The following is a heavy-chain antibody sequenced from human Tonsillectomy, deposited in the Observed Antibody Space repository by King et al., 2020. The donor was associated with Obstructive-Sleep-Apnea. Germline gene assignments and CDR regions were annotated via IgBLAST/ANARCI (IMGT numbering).Heavy chain of an antibody. CDR2: ISPYNDNT. D-gene: IGHD2-2*01. CDR3: ARDRVCSSTSCYGSDDYYGMDV. CDR1: GYIFTSYG. Sequence: VQLVQSGAEVKKPGASVKVSCKASGYIFTSYGISWVRQAPGQGLEWMGWISPYNDNTNYAQKAQGRVPVTTATSTSTAYMELRNLRSDDTAVYYCARDRVCSSTSCYGSDDYYGMDVWGQGTTVTVSS. J-gene: IGHJ6*02. V-gene: IGHV1-18*04.